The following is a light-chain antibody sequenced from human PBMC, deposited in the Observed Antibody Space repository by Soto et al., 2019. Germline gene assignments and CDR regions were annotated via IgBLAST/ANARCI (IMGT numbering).Light chain of an antibody. CDR2: DAS. Sequence: ETVLTQSPATLSVSPGERATLSCRASQSVGIHLAWYQQKPGQAPRLLIYDASNRATGIPDRFSGSGSGTDFTLTISSLEPEDFAVYYCQQRQNWPPLTFGGGTRVEIK. CDR3: QQRQNWPPLT. V-gene: IGKV3-11*01. CDR1: QSVGIH. J-gene: IGKJ4*01.